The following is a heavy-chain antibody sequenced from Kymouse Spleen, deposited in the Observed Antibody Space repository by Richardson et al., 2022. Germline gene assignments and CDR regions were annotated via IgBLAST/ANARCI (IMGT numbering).Heavy chain of an antibody. CDR2: INHSGST. J-gene: IGHJ6*02. CDR1: GGSFSGYY. Sequence: QVQLQQWGAGLLKPSETLSLTCAVYGGSFSGYYWSWIRQPPGKGLEWIGEINHSGSTNYNPSLKSRVTISVDTSKNQFSLKLSSVTAADTAVYYCASVYNWNYEDYGMDVWGQGTTVTVSS. CDR3: ASVYNWNYEDYGMDV. D-gene: IGHD1-7*01. V-gene: IGHV4-34*01.